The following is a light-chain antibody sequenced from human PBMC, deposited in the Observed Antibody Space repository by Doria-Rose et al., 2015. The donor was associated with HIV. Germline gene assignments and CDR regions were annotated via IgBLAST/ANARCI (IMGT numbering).Light chain of an antibody. CDR1: SSNIGAGFE. CDR2: GTT. Sequence: QPPSVSGAPGQRVTVFCTGGSSNIGAGFEDTWNHKLPGQAPKLLIYGTTNRPSGVPDRFSGSKSGTSASLAITGLRAEDEADYYCQSYDSSLSGSQVFGGGTKLTVL. V-gene: IGLV1-40*01. CDR3: QSYDSSLSGSQV. J-gene: IGLJ2*01.